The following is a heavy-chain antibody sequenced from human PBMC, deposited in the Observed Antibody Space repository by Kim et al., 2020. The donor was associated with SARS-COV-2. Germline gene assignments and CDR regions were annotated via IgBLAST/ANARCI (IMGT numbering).Heavy chain of an antibody. J-gene: IGHJ4*02. V-gene: IGHV1-46*01. D-gene: IGHD3-22*01. Sequence: ASVKVSCKTSGYIFTTYYMHWVRQAPGQGLEWMGIIYPNGGRTRYAEKFQGRVSMTRDTSTSTVYMELNSLRSEDTAVYYCARGDYHDNSGYMAFWGQGT. CDR3: ARGDYHDNSGYMAF. CDR1: GYIFTTYY. CDR2: IYPNGGRT.